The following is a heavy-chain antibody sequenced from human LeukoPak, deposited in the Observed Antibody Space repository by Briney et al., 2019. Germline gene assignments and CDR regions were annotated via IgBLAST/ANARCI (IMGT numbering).Heavy chain of an antibody. CDR1: GYTFTNYG. V-gene: IGHV1-18*01. CDR3: AREDVRYFDF. CDR2: ISAYNGNT. Sequence: ASVKVSCKTSGYTFTNYGITWVRQAPGHGLEWMGWISAYNGNTDHAQKFRDRVTMTTDTSTRTAFMELRSLRADDTAVYYCAREDVRYFDFWGQGTLVTVSS. D-gene: IGHD3-10*01. J-gene: IGHJ4*02.